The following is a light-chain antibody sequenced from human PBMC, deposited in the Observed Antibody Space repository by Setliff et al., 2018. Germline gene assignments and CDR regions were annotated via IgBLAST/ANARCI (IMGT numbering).Light chain of an antibody. CDR3: SSYAGSNHFV. Sequence: QSVLAQPPSASGSPGQSVTISCTGTSNDVNGYNYVSWYQQHPGKAPQLMIYDVSKRPSGVPDRFSGSKSGNTASLTVSGLQAEDEADYYCSSYAGSNHFVFGSGTKVTVL. CDR2: DVS. CDR1: SNDVNGYNY. J-gene: IGLJ1*01. V-gene: IGLV2-8*01.